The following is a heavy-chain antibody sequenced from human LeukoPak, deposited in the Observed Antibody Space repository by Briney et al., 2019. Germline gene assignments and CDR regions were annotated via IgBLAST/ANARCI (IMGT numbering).Heavy chain of an antibody. D-gene: IGHD2-2*01. Sequence: ASVKVSCKASGYTFNSYGISWVRQAPGQGLEWMGWISAYNGNTNYAQKLQGRVTMTTHTSTSTAYMELRSLRSDDTAVYYCARDRYCSITKCYNWFDPWGQGTLVTVSS. V-gene: IGHV1-18*01. CDR2: ISAYNGNT. CDR3: ARDRYCSITKCYNWFDP. CDR1: GYTFNSYG. J-gene: IGHJ5*02.